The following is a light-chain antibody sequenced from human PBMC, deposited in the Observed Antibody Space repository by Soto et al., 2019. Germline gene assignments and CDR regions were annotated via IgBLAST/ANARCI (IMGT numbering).Light chain of an antibody. CDR1: TSDVGGYNY. CDR3: SSYTGSSAVL. J-gene: IGLJ2*01. V-gene: IGLV2-14*03. Sequence: QSALTQPASVSGFPGQSITISCTGTTSDVGGYNYVSWYQHHPGRAPKLLIYDVTNRPSGVSNRFSGSKSGNTASLTISGLQAEDEADYYCSSYTGSSAVLFGGGTKLTVL. CDR2: DVT.